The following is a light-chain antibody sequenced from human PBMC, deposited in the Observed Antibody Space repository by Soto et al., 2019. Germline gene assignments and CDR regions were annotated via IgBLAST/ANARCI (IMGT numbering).Light chain of an antibody. CDR2: DAS. CDR3: QHYNSLPIT. CDR1: QDIRYY. V-gene: IGKV1-33*01. Sequence: EIQVTQSPSSLSASFGDSVTLTCQASQDIRYYLNWYQQKTGQAPKLLIYDASRLETGVPSRFSGSGSGTDFTFTINSLQPEDIGTYYCQHYNSLPITFGQGTRLEIK. J-gene: IGKJ5*01.